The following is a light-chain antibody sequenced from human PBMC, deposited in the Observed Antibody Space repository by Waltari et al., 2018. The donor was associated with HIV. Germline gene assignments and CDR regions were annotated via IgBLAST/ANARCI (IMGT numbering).Light chain of an antibody. CDR3: QQFIFWPFT. CDR1: QSVNSY. J-gene: IGKJ2*01. CDR2: DAS. Sequence: EIVMTQSPATLSVSLGERATLSRRASQSVNSYLAWYQQKPGQAPRLLIYDASTRATGVPARFSGSGSGTEFTLTISTLQSEDFAVYYCQQFIFWPFTFGQGTKLEI. V-gene: IGKV3-15*01.